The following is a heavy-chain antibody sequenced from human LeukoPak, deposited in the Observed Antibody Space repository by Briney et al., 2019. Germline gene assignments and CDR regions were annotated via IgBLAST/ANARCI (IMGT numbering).Heavy chain of an antibody. CDR2: INHGGST. CDR3: ARAIRGVMIVYYYYGLDV. J-gene: IGHJ6*02. CDR1: GGSFSGYY. V-gene: IGHV4-34*01. D-gene: IGHD3-10*01. Sequence: SETLSLTCAVYGGSFSGYYWSWIRQPPGKGLEWIGEINHGGSTNYNPSLKSRVTISVDTSKKQFSLKLSSVTAADTAVYYCARAIRGVMIVYYYYGLDVGGQGTTVTVSS.